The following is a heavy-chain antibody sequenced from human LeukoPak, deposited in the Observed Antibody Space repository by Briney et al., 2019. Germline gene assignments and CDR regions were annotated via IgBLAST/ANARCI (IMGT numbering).Heavy chain of an antibody. D-gene: IGHD3-10*01. CDR2: IKEDGSEK. Sequence: GGSLRLSCAASIFSLSDNWMSWVRQAPGKGLEWVANIKEDGSEKYYVDSVKGRFTISRDNSKNTLYLQMNSLRAEDTAVYYCAKARGVTMVRGPYYYYYMDVWGKGTTVTVSS. V-gene: IGHV3-7*03. CDR3: AKARGVTMVRGPYYYYYMDV. J-gene: IGHJ6*03. CDR1: IFSLSDNW.